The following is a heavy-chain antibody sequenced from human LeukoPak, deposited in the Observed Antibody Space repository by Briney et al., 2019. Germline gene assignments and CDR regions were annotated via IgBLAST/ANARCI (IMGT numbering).Heavy chain of an antibody. CDR1: GYSISGAYH. CDR2: IYHSGST. Sequence: SETLSLTCVVSGYSISGAYHWGWIRQPPGKGLEWIGNIYHSGSTYYNPSLKSRITISVDTPKNQFTLKLSSVTTADTAVYYCARSRLAAAGDFDYWGQGTLVTVSS. CDR3: ARSRLAAAGDFDY. J-gene: IGHJ4*02. V-gene: IGHV4-38-2*01. D-gene: IGHD6-13*01.